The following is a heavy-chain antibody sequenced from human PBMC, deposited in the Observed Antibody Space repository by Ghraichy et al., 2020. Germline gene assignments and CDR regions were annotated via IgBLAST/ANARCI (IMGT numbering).Heavy chain of an antibody. CDR3: ARGSSNWHWYYNL. D-gene: IGHD2-2*01. Sequence: SKTLSLTCTVSGDSISNYYWSWIRQLPGKRLEWIAYTHYSGSTSYSPSLKSRVTMSLDTSRNQFSLNLNSVTAADTAVYYCARGSSNWHWYYNLWGRGTLVTVSS. CDR2: THYSGST. J-gene: IGHJ2*01. CDR1: GDSISNYY. V-gene: IGHV4-59*01.